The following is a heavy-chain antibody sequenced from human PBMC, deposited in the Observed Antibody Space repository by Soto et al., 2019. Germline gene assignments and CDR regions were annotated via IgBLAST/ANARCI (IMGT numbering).Heavy chain of an antibody. J-gene: IGHJ6*02. Sequence: PSETLSLTCAVSGYSISSGYYWGWIRQPPGKGLEWTGSIYHSGSTYYNPSLKSRVTISVDTSKNQFSLKLSSVTAADTAVYYCAREAGIAVAGQRYYYYYYGMDVWGQGTTVTVSS. CDR1: GYSISSGYY. V-gene: IGHV4-38-2*02. CDR3: AREAGIAVAGQRYYYYYYGMDV. CDR2: IYHSGST. D-gene: IGHD6-19*01.